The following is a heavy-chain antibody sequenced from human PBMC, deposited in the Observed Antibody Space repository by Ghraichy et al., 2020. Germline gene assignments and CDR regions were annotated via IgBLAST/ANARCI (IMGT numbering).Heavy chain of an antibody. CDR3: ARGGGYCSSANCYVNY. Sequence: GALRLSCAASGFTFSTYTMNWVRQAPGKGLEWISYISSSSTIYYADSVKGRFTISRDNAKNSLYLQMNSLRDEDTAVYYCARGGGYCSSANCYVNYWGQGTLVTVSS. J-gene: IGHJ4*02. D-gene: IGHD2-2*01. V-gene: IGHV3-48*02. CDR1: GFTFSTYT. CDR2: ISSSSTI.